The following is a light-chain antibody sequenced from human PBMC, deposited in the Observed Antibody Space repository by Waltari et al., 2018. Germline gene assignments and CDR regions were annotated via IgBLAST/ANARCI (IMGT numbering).Light chain of an antibody. CDR2: KAS. CDR1: QSISSW. CDR3: QQYNSYSVT. V-gene: IGKV1-5*03. J-gene: IGKJ2*01. Sequence: DIQMTQSPSTLSASVGDRVTITCRASQSISSWLAWYQQKPGKAPKLLIYKASSLESGVPSRFSGSGSGTEFTLTISSLQPDDFATYYCQQYNSYSVTCGQGTKLEIK.